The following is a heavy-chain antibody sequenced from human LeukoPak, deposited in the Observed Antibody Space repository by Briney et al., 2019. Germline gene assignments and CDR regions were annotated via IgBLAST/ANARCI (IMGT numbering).Heavy chain of an antibody. J-gene: IGHJ3*02. V-gene: IGHV4-59*08. CDR2: IYYSGST. CDR3: ARRYYDSSGYYLDDAFDI. Sequence: SETLSLTCTVSGGSISSYYWSWIRQPPGKGLEWIGYIYYSGSTNYNPSLKSRVTISVDTSKNQFSLKLSSVTAADTAVYYCARRYYDSSGYYLDDAFDIWGQGTMVTVSS. CDR1: GGSISSYY. D-gene: IGHD3-22*01.